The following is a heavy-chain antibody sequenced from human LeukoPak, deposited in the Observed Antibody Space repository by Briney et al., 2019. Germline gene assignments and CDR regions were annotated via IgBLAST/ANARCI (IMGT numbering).Heavy chain of an antibody. CDR3: ARAGTYYDFWSGSPRASWFDP. V-gene: IGHV1-2*06. J-gene: IGHJ5*02. Sequence: ASVKVSCKASGYTFTGYYMHWVRQAPGQGLEWMGRINPNSGGTNYAQKFQGRVTMTRDTSISTAYMELSRLRSDDTAVYYCARAGTYYDFWSGSPRASWFDPWGQGTLVTVSS. CDR1: GYTFTGYY. D-gene: IGHD3-3*01. CDR2: INPNSGGT.